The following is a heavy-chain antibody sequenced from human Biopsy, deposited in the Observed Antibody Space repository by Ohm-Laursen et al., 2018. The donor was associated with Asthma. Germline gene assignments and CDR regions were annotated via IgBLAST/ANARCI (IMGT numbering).Heavy chain of an antibody. CDR1: GFSFSEFV. Sequence: RSLRLSCTASGFSFSEFVMHWVRQAPGKELEWVACISYDGSNKYYADSVKGRSTISRDNSKNTLYLQMNSLRAEDTAVYYCSREEPTSGWYQGSILRWGQGTLVTVSS. J-gene: IGHJ4*02. CDR3: SREEPTSGWYQGSILR. CDR2: ISYDGSNK. V-gene: IGHV3-30*03. D-gene: IGHD6-19*01.